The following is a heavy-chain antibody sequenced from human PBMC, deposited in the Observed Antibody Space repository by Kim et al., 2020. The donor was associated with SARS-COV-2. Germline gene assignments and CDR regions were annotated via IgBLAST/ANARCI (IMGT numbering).Heavy chain of an antibody. CDR2: INSDGSST. Sequence: GGSLRLSCAASGFTFSSYWMHWVRQAPGKGLVWVSRINSDGSSTSYADSVKGRFTISRDNAKNTLYLQMNSLRAEDTAVYYCARTSGWFGESHPGYYGMDVWGQGTTVTVSS. CDR1: GFTFSSYW. V-gene: IGHV3-74*01. CDR3: ARTSGWFGESHPGYYGMDV. J-gene: IGHJ6*02. D-gene: IGHD3-10*01.